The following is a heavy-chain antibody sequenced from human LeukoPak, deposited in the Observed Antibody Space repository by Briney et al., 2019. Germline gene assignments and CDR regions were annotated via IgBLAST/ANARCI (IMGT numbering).Heavy chain of an antibody. J-gene: IGHJ3*02. CDR1: GFTFSSYS. V-gene: IGHV3-48*01. CDR2: ISSSSSTI. Sequence: GGSLRLSCAASGFTFSSYSMNWVRQAPGKGLEWVSYISSSSSTIYYADSVKGRFTISRDNAKNSLYLQMNSLRAEDTAVYYCARDPTKAPTYYYGSGSLGRDAFDIWGQGTMVTVSS. CDR3: ARDPTKAPTYYYGSGSLGRDAFDI. D-gene: IGHD3-10*01.